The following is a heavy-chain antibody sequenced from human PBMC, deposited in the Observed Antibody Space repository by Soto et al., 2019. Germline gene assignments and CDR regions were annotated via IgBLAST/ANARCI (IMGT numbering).Heavy chain of an antibody. J-gene: IGHJ5*02. Sequence: SETLSLPCTVSGGSISSSSYYWGWIRQPPGKGLEWIGSIYYSGSTYYNPSLKSRVTISVDTSKNQFSLKLSSVTAADTAVYYCARHMGPDDYSNNWFDPWGQGTLVTVPQ. CDR1: GGSISSSSYY. CDR2: IYYSGST. V-gene: IGHV4-39*01. D-gene: IGHD4-4*01. CDR3: ARHMGPDDYSNNWFDP.